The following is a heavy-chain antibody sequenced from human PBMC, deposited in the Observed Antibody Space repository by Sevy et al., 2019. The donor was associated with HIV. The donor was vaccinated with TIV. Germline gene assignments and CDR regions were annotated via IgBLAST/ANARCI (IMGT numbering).Heavy chain of an antibody. CDR3: ARDPHAVPHWGSFDS. J-gene: IGHJ4*02. Sequence: GGSLRLSCAASGFTFSSYSMNWVRQAPGKGLEWVSYISSSSSTIYYADSVKGRFTISRDNAKNSLYLQMNGLRDEDTAVYFCARDPHAVPHWGSFDSWGQGTLVTVSS. CDR1: GFTFSSYS. CDR2: ISSSSSTI. D-gene: IGHD3-16*01. V-gene: IGHV3-48*02.